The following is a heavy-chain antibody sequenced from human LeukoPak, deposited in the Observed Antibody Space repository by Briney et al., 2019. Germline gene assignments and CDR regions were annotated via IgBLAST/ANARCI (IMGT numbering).Heavy chain of an antibody. CDR1: GFTFSNYC. Sequence: GGSLRLSCEVSGFTFSNYCMTWVRQAPGKGLEWVANIKQDGSEKYYVDSVRGRFTISRDNAKNSLYLQMTSLRAEDTAVYYCARKGCFGSRCHDASDVWGQGTMVTVSS. J-gene: IGHJ3*01. V-gene: IGHV3-7*05. CDR2: IKQDGSEK. D-gene: IGHD2-15*01. CDR3: ARKGCFGSRCHDASDV.